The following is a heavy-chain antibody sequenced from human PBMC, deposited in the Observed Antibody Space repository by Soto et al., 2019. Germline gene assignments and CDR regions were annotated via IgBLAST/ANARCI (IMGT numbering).Heavy chain of an antibody. D-gene: IGHD2-15*01. CDR1: GGSVSSGSYY. CDR3: ERDRNCSGGSCYSGWYWFDP. V-gene: IGHV4-61*01. Sequence: SETLSLTCTVSGGSVSSGSYYLSWIRQPPGKGLEWIGYIYYSGSTNYNPSLKSRVTISVDTSKNQFSLKLSSVTAAETAVYYCERDRNCSGGSCYSGWYWFDPWGQGTLVTVSS. J-gene: IGHJ5*02. CDR2: IYYSGST.